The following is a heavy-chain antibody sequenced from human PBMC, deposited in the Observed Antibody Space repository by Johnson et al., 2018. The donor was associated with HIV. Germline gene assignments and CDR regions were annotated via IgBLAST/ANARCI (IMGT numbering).Heavy chain of an antibody. CDR1: GFTFGSYG. V-gene: IGHV3-30*03. Sequence: VQLVESGGGVVQPERSLRLSCAASGFTFGSYGIHWVRQAPGKGLEWVAVISYDGSNKYYADSVKGRFTISRDTSKNTLYLQMNSLRAQDTAVYYGARDHMEQGHIISAFHMWGQGTMVTVSS. CDR3: ARDHMEQGHIISAFHM. D-gene: IGHD2-21*01. CDR2: ISYDGSNK. J-gene: IGHJ3*02.